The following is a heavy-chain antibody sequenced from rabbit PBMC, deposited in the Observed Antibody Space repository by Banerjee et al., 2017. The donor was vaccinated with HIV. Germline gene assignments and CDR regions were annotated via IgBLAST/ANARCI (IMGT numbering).Heavy chain of an antibody. J-gene: IGHJ4*01. CDR1: GFSFSSSYY. Sequence: QEQLEESGGDLVQPEGSLTLTCTASGFSFSSSYYMFWVRQAPGKGLEWIGCIGTDIGTTYYASWAKGRFTISKTSSSTVTLQMTSLTAADTATYFCARVGYTHGDGGDGYSKWGLWGPGTLVTVS. CDR3: ARVGYTHGDGGDGYSKWGL. V-gene: IGHV1S45*01. D-gene: IGHD6-1*01. CDR2: IGTDIGTT.